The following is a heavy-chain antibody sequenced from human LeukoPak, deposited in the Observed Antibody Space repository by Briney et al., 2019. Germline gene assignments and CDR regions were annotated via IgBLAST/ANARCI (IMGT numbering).Heavy chain of an antibody. CDR3: ARAYYDSSGYYYHFAY. J-gene: IGHJ4*02. V-gene: IGHV1-3*01. Sequence: ASVKVSCKVSGYTLTELSMHWVRQAPGKGLEWMGWINAGNGNTKYSQKFQGRVTITRDTSASTAYMELSSLRSEDTAVYYCARAYYDSSGYYYHFAYWGQGTLVTVSS. D-gene: IGHD3-22*01. CDR1: GYTLTELS. CDR2: INAGNGNT.